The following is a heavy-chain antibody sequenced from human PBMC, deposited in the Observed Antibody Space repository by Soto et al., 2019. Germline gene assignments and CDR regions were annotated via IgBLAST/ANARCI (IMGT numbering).Heavy chain of an antibody. CDR3: ARGFDGSADY. D-gene: IGHD3-10*01. V-gene: IGHV1-3*01. CDR2: INGGDANT. Sequence: ASVKVSCKASGYTFTGNAIHWMRKAPGQRPEWMGWINGGDANTRYSQNFQGRVTLTRDTSATTAYMQMSSLRSEDTAVYYCARGFDGSADYWGQGTLVTVSS. CDR1: GYTFTGNA. J-gene: IGHJ4*02.